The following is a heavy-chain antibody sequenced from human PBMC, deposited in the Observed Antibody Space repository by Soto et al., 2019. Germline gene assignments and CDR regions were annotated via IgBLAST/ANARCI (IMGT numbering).Heavy chain of an antibody. J-gene: IGHJ4*02. CDR1: GGSISSGDYS. CDR3: AREFDY. Sequence: QLQLQESGSGLVKPSQTLSLTCAVSGGSISSGDYSWSWIRQPPGKGLEWIGYIYHSGSTSYSPSLKSRVTISIDRSKKQFSLKLSSVTAADTAVYYCAREFDYWGQGTLVTVSS. CDR2: IYHSGST. V-gene: IGHV4-30-2*01.